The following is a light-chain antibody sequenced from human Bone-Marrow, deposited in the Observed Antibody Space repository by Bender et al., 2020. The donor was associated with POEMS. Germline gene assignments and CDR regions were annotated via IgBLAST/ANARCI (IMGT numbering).Light chain of an antibody. CDR2: EVR. CDR1: TSDVGASDY. CDR3: SSYTNSDTLI. Sequence: QSALTQPPSASGSPGQSVTISCTGGTSDVGASDYISWYQHHPGKAPKLIIFEVRRRPSGVPDRFSGSKSGNTASLTVAGLQSEDEADYYCSSYTNSDTLIFGGGTKVTVL. J-gene: IGLJ2*01. V-gene: IGLV2-8*01.